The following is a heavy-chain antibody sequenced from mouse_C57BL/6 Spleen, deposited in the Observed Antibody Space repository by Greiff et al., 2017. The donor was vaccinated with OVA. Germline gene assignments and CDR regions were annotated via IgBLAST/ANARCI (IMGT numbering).Heavy chain of an antibody. CDR3: ARGDGSSFWFAY. J-gene: IGHJ3*01. CDR1: GYTFTSYW. CDR2: IDPSDSYT. V-gene: IGHV1-50*01. Sequence: QVQLQQPGAELVKPGASVKLSCKASGYTFTSYWMQWVKQRPGQGLEWIGEIDPSDSYTNYNQKFKGKATFTVDTSSSTAYMQLSSLTSEDSAVYYCARGDGSSFWFAYWGQGTLVTVSA. D-gene: IGHD1-1*01.